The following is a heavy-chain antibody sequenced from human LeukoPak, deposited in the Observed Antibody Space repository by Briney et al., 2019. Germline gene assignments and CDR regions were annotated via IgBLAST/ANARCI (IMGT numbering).Heavy chain of an antibody. V-gene: IGHV3-33*01. CDR1: GFTFSSYG. CDR2: IWYDGTEK. Sequence: GGSLRLSCAASGFTFSSYGMHWVRQAPGKGLEWVAVIWYDGTEKYYADSVKGRFTISRDNSKNTLYLQINSLRAEDTALYYCARVQSRGYFDYWGQGTLVTVSS. J-gene: IGHJ4*02. CDR3: ARVQSRGYFDY.